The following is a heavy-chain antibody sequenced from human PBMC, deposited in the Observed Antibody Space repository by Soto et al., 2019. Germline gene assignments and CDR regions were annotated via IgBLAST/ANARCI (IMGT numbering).Heavy chain of an antibody. CDR3: GRGQESDNWNDVGY. J-gene: IGHJ4*02. CDR1: GGSISSNY. V-gene: IGHV4-59*01. D-gene: IGHD1-1*01. Sequence: SETLSLTCTVSGGSISSNYWTWIRQPPGKGLEWIGYCSYTGSTTSDHSLRSRVTISVDTSKNQFSLKLSSVTAADSAVYYCGRGQESDNWNDVGYWGQGTLVTVSS. CDR2: CSYTGST.